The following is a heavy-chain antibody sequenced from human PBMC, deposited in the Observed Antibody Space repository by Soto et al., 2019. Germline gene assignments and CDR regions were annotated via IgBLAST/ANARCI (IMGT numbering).Heavy chain of an antibody. Sequence: QLQLQESGPGLVKPSETLSLTCTVFGGSISSNCYYWGWMRQPPGRGLEWSGSVHNNGGTAYNPSLKSRLTITDDTSKNQYSLNLKSVTAADTAVYYCARVALSPDNIQHGIDYWGQGTLVTVSS. V-gene: IGHV4-39*01. J-gene: IGHJ4*02. CDR3: ARVALSPDNIQHGIDY. CDR2: VHNNGGT. D-gene: IGHD1-1*01. CDR1: GGSISSNCYY.